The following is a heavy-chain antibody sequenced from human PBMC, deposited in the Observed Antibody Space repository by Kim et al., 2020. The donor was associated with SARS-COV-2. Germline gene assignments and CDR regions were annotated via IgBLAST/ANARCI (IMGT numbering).Heavy chain of an antibody. J-gene: IGHJ4*02. V-gene: IGHV5-51*01. D-gene: IGHD1-1*01. CDR2: VYPGDSDT. CDR1: GYSFTTYW. Sequence: GESLKISCKGSGYSFTTYWIGWVRQMPGTGLEWMGIVYPGDSDTRYSPSFQGQVTISVDKSISTAYLQWGSLKASDSAMYYCARVRLKATTSWGFDDWGQGTLVTVSS. CDR3: ARVRLKATTSWGFDD.